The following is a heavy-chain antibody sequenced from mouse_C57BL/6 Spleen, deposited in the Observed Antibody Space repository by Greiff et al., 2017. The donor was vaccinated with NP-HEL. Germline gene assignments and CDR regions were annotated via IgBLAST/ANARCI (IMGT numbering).Heavy chain of an antibody. V-gene: IGHV5-6*01. D-gene: IGHD2-4*01. CDR1: GFTFSSYG. CDR2: ISSGGSYT. J-gene: IGHJ2*01. Sequence: EVKLVESGGDLVKPGGSLKLSCAASGFTFSSYGMSWVRQTPDKRLEWVATISSGGSYTYYPDSVKGRFTLARDNAKNTLYLQMSSLKSEDTAMYYCARPPLYDYDEGYYFDYWGQGTTLTVSS. CDR3: ARPPLYDYDEGYYFDY.